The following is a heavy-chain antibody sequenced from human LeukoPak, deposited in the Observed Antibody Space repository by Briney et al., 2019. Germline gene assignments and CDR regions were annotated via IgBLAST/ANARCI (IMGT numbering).Heavy chain of an antibody. D-gene: IGHD3-16*01. CDR2: IWYDGSNK. V-gene: IGHV3-33*01. CDR3: ARDYDFLHYYFDY. Sequence: GKSLRLSCAASGFTFSSYGMHWGRQAPGKGLEWVAVIWYDGSNKFYADSVKGRFTISRDNSKNTLYLQMNSLRAEDTAVYYCARDYDFLHYYFDYWGQGTLVTVSS. J-gene: IGHJ4*02. CDR1: GFTFSSYG.